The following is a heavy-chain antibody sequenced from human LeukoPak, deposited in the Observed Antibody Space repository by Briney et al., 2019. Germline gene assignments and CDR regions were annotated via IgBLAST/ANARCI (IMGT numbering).Heavy chain of an antibody. V-gene: IGHV1-18*01. J-gene: IGHJ4*02. D-gene: IGHD2-8*01. CDR2: ISAYNGNT. CDR1: GYTFTSYG. CDR3: ARVVLMVYAVDY. Sequence: ASVTVSCKASGYTFTSYGISWVRQAPGQGLEWMGWISAYNGNTNYAQKLQGRVTMTTDTSTSTAYMELRSLRSDDTAVYYCARVVLMVYAVDYWGQGTLVTVSS.